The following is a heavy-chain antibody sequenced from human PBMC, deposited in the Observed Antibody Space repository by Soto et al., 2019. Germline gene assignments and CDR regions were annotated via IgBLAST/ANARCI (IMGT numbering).Heavy chain of an antibody. Sequence: PGGSLRLSCAASGFTFSSYWMSWVRQAPGKGLEWVANIKQDGSEKYYVDSVKARFTISRDNAKNSLYLQMNSLRAEDTAVYYCAREYSSSWYTFDACFDYWGQGTLVTVSS. CDR2: IKQDGSEK. CDR3: AREYSSSWYTFDACFDY. D-gene: IGHD6-13*01. V-gene: IGHV3-7*03. CDR1: GFTFSSYW. J-gene: IGHJ4*02.